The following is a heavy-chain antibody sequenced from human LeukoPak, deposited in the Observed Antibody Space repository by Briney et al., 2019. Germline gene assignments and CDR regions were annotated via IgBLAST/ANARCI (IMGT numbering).Heavy chain of an antibody. CDR3: ARDKKDYYDSSGYYYFAFDI. CDR1: GGSIRSYY. V-gene: IGHV4-59*01. CDR2: IYYRGST. J-gene: IGHJ3*02. D-gene: IGHD3-22*01. Sequence: SETLSLTCTVSGGSIRSYYWSWIRQPPGKGLEWVGYIYYRGSTNYNPSLKSRVTISVDTSKNQFSLKLSSVTAADTAVYYCARDKKDYYDSSGYYYFAFDIWGQGTMVNVSS.